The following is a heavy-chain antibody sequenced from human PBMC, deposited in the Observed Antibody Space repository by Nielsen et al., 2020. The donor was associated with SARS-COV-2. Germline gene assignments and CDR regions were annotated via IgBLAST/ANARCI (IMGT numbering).Heavy chain of an antibody. D-gene: IGHD6-13*01. CDR1: GFTFSSYA. J-gene: IGHJ4*02. Sequence: GESLKISCAASGFTFSSYAMHWVRQAPGKGLEWVAVISYDGSNKYYADFVKGRFTISRDNSKNTLYLQMNSLRAEDTAVYYCARDGADSRVLDYWGQGTLVTVSS. V-gene: IGHV3-30*04. CDR3: ARDGADSRVLDY. CDR2: ISYDGSNK.